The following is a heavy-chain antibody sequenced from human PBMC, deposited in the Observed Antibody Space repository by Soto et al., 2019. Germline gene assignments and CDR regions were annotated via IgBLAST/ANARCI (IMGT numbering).Heavy chain of an antibody. J-gene: IGHJ6*03. CDR1: GFTFSNYG. D-gene: IGHD3-3*01. CDR3: ARDQAADDFWSRKGYFDYTDV. Sequence: EVQLVESGGGLVQPGGSLRLSCAASGFTFSNYGMSWVRQAPGKGLEWVASIKQEGSEKDYVDSVRGRFTISTDNAKMLLYLQMSSQSAEDTAVYYCARDQAADDFWSRKGYFDYTDVWGKGTTVTFS. V-gene: IGHV3-7*01. CDR2: IKQEGSEK.